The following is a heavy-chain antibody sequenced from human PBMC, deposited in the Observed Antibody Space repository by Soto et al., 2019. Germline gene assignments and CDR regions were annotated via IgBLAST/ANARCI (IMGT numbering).Heavy chain of an antibody. Sequence: SETLSLTXTVSGGSISSGGYYWSWIRQHPGKGLEWIGYIYYSGSTYYNPSLKSRVTISVDTSKNQFSLKLSSVTAADTAVYYCARDSGYYGSGSPYNWFDPWGQGTLVTVSS. J-gene: IGHJ5*02. CDR2: IYYSGST. D-gene: IGHD3-10*01. V-gene: IGHV4-31*02. CDR1: GGSISSGGYY. CDR3: ARDSGYYGSGSPYNWFDP.